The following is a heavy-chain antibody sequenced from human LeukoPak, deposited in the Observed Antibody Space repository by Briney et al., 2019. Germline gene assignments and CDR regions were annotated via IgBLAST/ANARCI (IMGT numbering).Heavy chain of an antibody. CDR3: AVSTVPYYFDY. CDR1: GFTFSSYS. Sequence: GGSLRLSCAASGFTFSSYSMNWVRQAPGKGLEWVSYISSSGSTIYYADSVKGRFTISRDNAKNSLYLQMNSLRAEDTAVYYCAVSTVPYYFDYWGQGTLVTVSS. J-gene: IGHJ4*02. V-gene: IGHV3-48*01. CDR2: ISSSGSTI. D-gene: IGHD4-17*01.